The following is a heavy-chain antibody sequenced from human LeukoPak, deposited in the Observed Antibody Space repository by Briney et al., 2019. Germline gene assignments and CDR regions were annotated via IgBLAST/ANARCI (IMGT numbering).Heavy chain of an antibody. CDR3: ARASALDYDRHRSDP. J-gene: IGHJ5*02. CDR2: INPNSGGT. CDR1: GYTFTGYY. Sequence: GASVKVSCKASGYTFTGYYMHWVRQAPGQGLQWMGWINPNSGGTNYAQKFQGWVTMTRDTSISTAYMELSRLRSDDTAVYYCARASALDYDRHRSDPWGQGTLVTVSS. D-gene: IGHD3-9*01. V-gene: IGHV1-2*04.